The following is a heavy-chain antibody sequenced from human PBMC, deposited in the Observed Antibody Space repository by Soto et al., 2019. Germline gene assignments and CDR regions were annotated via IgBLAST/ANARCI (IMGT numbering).Heavy chain of an antibody. D-gene: IGHD6-19*01. V-gene: IGHV3-15*07. J-gene: IGHJ4*02. CDR2: VRSKTDGGIA. Sequence: EVQLVESGGGLVKPGGSLRLSCAASGFTFTNAWMNWVRQTPGKGLEWVGRVRSKTDGGIADYSAPVKGRFTISRDESKDTLYLQMNSLETEDTGLYYCTTDGGSDWSGAHYWGQGTLVTVSP. CDR3: TTDGGSDWSGAHY. CDR1: GFTFTNAW.